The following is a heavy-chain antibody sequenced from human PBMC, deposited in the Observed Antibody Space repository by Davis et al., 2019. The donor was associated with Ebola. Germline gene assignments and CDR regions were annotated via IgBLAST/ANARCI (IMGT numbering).Heavy chain of an antibody. J-gene: IGHJ3*02. CDR1: GFTFSAYY. V-gene: IGHV3-11*04. CDR2: ISSGGSTI. Sequence: PGGSLTLSCAASGFTFSAYYMSWIRQAPGTGLEWVSYISSGGSTIYYADSVKGRFTISRDNAKNSLYLQMNSLRAEDTAVYYCARVGHGKGDAFDIWGQGTMVTVSS. CDR3: ARVGHGKGDAFDI. D-gene: IGHD1-26*01.